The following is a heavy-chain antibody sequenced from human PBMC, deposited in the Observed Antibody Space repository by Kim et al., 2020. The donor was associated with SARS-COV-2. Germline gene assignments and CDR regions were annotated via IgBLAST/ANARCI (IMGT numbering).Heavy chain of an antibody. CDR1: GYSFTSYW. CDR3: ARHNLADTAGTYGSGSYDT. J-gene: IGHJ5*02. Sequence: GESLKISCKGSGYSFTSYWISWVRQMPGKGLEWMGRIDPSDSYTNYSPSFQGHVTISADKSISTAYLQWSSLKASDTAMYYCARHNLADTAGTYGSGSYDTWGQGTLVTVSS. V-gene: IGHV5-10-1*01. D-gene: IGHD3-10*01. CDR2: IDPSDSYT.